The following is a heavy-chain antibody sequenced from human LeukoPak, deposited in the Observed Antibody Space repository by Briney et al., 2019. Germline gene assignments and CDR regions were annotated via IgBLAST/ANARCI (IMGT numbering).Heavy chain of an antibody. CDR2: IYPDDSDS. D-gene: IGHD3-10*01. Sequence: GESLKISCETSGYSFTTYWIGWVRQMPGTGLEWVGAIYPDDSDSRYSPSFQGRVVISADRSIRTAYLQWNSLKTSDTAMYYCVRQRGSSGTINHFDPWGQGTLVNVS. CDR1: GYSFTTYW. CDR3: VRQRGSSGTINHFDP. V-gene: IGHV5-51*01. J-gene: IGHJ5*02.